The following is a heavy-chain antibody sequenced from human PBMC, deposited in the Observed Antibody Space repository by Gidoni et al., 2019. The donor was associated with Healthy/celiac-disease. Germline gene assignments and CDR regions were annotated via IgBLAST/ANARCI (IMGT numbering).Heavy chain of an antibody. CDR1: GFSLSNARMG. CDR3: ARVPGYSSSWYDY. Sequence: QVTLKESGPVLVKPTATLTLTCTVSGFSLSNARMGVSWIRQPPGKALEWLAHIFSNDEKSSSTALKSRLPISKDTSKSQVVLTMTNRDPVDTATYYCARVPGYSSSWYDYWGQGTLVTVSS. CDR2: IFSNDEK. D-gene: IGHD6-13*01. V-gene: IGHV2-26*01. J-gene: IGHJ4*02.